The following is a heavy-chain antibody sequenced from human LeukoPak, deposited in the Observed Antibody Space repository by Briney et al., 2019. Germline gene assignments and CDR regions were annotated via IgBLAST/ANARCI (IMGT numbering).Heavy chain of an antibody. D-gene: IGHD3-22*01. Sequence: SQTLSLTCTVSGGAISSGDYYWSWISHPPRKGLKWIGNIYYSGSTYYNPSLKSRVTISVDTSKNQFSLKLSSVIAADTAVYYCARVSSSGYYFLFDYWGQGTLVTVSS. J-gene: IGHJ4*02. CDR1: GGAISSGDYY. CDR3: ARVSSSGYYFLFDY. V-gene: IGHV4-30-4*01. CDR2: IYYSGST.